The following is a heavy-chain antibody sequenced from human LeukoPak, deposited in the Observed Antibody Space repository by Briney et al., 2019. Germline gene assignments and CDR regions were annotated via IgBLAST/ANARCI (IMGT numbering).Heavy chain of an antibody. V-gene: IGHV3-30*18. D-gene: IGHD2-2*01. CDR1: GFTFSSYG. Sequence: GGSLRLSCAASGFTFSSYGMHWVRQAPGKGLEWVAVISYDGSNKYYADSVKGRFTISRDNSKNTLYLQMNSLRAEDTAVYYCAKDLFRSTGGGYLQHWGQGTLVTVSS. CDR3: AKDLFRSTGGGYLQH. J-gene: IGHJ1*01. CDR2: ISYDGSNK.